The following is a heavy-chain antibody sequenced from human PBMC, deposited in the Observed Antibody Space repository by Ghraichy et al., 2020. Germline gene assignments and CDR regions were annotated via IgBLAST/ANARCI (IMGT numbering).Heavy chain of an antibody. CDR1: GGSISSGSYY. J-gene: IGHJ6*04. CDR2: IYTSGST. CDR3: VSGIVDTALVGGIVYYYYGMDV. D-gene: IGHD5-18*01. V-gene: IGHV4-61*02. Sequence: SQTLSLTCTVSGGSISSGSYYWSWIRQPAGKGLEWIGRIYTSGSTNYNPSLKSRVTISLDTSKNQFSLKLSSVTAADTAVYYCVSGIVDTALVGGIVYYYYGMDVWSKGTTVTVSS.